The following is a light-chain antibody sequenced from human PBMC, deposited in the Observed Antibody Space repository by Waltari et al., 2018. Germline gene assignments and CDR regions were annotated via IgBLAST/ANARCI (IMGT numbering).Light chain of an antibody. CDR1: QSIDNY. Sequence: DIVLTQSPATLSLSPGESATLSCRAIQSIDNYLAWYQQRPGQAPRLLIYGASYRAAGIPARFSGSGSGTDFTLTISSLEPEDFAVYYCQQRKRWLTFGGGTKVEIK. V-gene: IGKV3-11*01. CDR3: QQRKRWLT. CDR2: GAS. J-gene: IGKJ4*01.